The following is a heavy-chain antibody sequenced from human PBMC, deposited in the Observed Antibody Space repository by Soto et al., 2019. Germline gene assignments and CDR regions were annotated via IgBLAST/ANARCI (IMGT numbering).Heavy chain of an antibody. CDR1: GFTFSSYS. CDR3: AISRRAGYHSRDY. V-gene: IGHV3-21*01. J-gene: IGHJ4*02. CDR2: ISSSSSYI. D-gene: IGHD1-1*01. Sequence: EVQLVESGGGLVKPGGSLRLSCAASGFTFSSYSMNWVRQAPGKGLEWVSSISSSSSYIYYADSVKGRFTISRDNAKNSLYLQMNSLRAEDTAVYYCAISRRAGYHSRDYWGQGTLVTVSA.